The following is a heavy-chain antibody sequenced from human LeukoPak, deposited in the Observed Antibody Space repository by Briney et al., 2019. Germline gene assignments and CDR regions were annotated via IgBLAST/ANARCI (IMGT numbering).Heavy chain of an antibody. CDR1: GGSFSGYY. V-gene: IGHV4-34*01. D-gene: IGHD3-22*01. J-gene: IGHJ4*02. CDR2: INHSGST. CDR3: ARGRYYDSSGYPPDY. Sequence: PSETLSLTCAVYGGSFSGYYWSWIRQPPGKGPEWIGEINHSGSTNYNPSLKSRVTISVDTSKNQFSLKLSSVTAADTAVYYCARGRYYDSSGYPPDYWGQGTLVTVSS.